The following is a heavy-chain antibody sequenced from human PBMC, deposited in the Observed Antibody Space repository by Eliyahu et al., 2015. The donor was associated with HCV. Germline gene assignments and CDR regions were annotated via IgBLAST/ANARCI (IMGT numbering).Heavy chain of an antibody. V-gene: IGHV3-23*01. J-gene: IGHJ2*01. Sequence: EEELLESGGALVQPGGSLRLSCVGSGXIFSTYXMTWVPQAPGRGLEWVSSISASGAATYYADSVKGRLTISRDNSKNTLFLQIDSLRVEDTAVYFCARNGPTYNAGWYDWYFDLWGRGTLVTVSS. CDR3: ARNGPTYNAGWYDWYFDL. CDR2: ISASGAAT. D-gene: IGHD6-19*01. CDR1: GXIFSTYX.